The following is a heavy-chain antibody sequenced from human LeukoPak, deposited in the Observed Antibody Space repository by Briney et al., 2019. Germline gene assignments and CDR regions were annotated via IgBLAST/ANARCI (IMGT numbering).Heavy chain of an antibody. J-gene: IGHJ4*02. Sequence: GGTLRLSCAASGYTFSSHGMNWVRQAPGKGLEWVSGISPNGVITYYADSVKGRFTISRDNSKGTVYLQMNSLRPEDTAVYYCAKDDAWLQYGNWGRGTLVTVSS. D-gene: IGHD5-24*01. CDR3: AKDDAWLQYGN. V-gene: IGHV3-23*01. CDR1: GYTFSSHG. CDR2: ISPNGVIT.